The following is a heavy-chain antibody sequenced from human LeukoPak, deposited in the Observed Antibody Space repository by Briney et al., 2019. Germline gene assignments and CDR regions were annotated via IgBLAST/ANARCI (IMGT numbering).Heavy chain of an antibody. V-gene: IGHV1-69*13. J-gene: IGHJ3*02. D-gene: IGHD3-22*01. CDR2: IIPIFGTA. CDR1: GGTFSSYA. CDR3: ARKGYYDSSGYYHGGAFDI. Sequence: ASVKVSCKASGGTFSSYAISWVRQAPGQGLEWIGGIIPIFGTANYAQKFQGGVTITADESTSTAYMELSSLRSEDTAVYYCARKGYYDSSGYYHGGAFDIWGQGTMVTVSS.